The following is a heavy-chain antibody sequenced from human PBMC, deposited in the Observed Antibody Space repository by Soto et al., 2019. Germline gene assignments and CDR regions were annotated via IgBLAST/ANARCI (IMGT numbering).Heavy chain of an antibody. J-gene: IGHJ6*02. D-gene: IGHD2-15*01. CDR1: GGSFSGYY. CDR2: INHSGST. Sequence: SETLSLTCAVYGGSFSGYYWSWIRQPPGKGLEWIGEINHSGSTNYNPSLKSRVTLSVDTSKNQFSVRLNSVTAADTAVYYCAPLSVSLSGPYGIHVWGQGXTVTVSS. V-gene: IGHV4-34*01. CDR3: APLSVSLSGPYGIHV.